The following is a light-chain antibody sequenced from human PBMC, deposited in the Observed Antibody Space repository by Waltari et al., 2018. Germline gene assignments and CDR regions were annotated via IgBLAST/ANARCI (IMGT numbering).Light chain of an antibody. CDR2: YDS. CDR3: QVWDGRSGHPVV. CDR1: NIGRKS. Sequence: SYVLTQPPSVSVAPGKTATIPCGANNIGRKSEHWYQHKPGQAPVLVIFYDSDRPSGIPERFSGSNSGNTATLTITRVEAGDEADYYCQVWDGRSGHPVVFGTGTKVTVL. J-gene: IGLJ1*01. V-gene: IGLV3-21*04.